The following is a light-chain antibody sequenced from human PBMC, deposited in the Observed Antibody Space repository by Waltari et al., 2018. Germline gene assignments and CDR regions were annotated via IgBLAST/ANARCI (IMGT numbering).Light chain of an antibody. CDR1: RSDVGSYNR. CDR3: SSYTSSSTLGV. CDR2: EVT. J-gene: IGLJ2*01. V-gene: IGLV2-18*02. Sequence: QSALTQPPSVSGSPGPSVPISCTGSRSDVGSYNRFSWYQQSPGTAPKLMSYEVTNRPSEVPDRFSGSKSGNTASLTISGLQAEDEADYYCSSYTSSSTLGVFGGGTKLTVL.